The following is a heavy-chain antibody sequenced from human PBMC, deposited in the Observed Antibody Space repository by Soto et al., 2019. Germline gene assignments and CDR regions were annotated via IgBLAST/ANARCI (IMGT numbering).Heavy chain of an antibody. CDR2: IWYDGSNK. CDR3: ARSSWLLPGAYFDY. Sequence: PGGSLRLSCAASGFTFSSYGMHWVRQAPGKGLEWVAVIWYDGSNKYYADSVKGRFTISRDNSKNTLYLQMNSLRAEDTAVYYCARSSWLLPGAYFDYWGQGTLVTVS. D-gene: IGHD3-22*01. CDR1: GFTFSSYG. V-gene: IGHV3-33*01. J-gene: IGHJ4*02.